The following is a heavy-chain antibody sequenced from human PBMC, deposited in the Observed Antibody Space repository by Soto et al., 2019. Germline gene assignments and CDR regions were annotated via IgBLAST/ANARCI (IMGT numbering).Heavy chain of an antibody. CDR3: AAELGFGKISVV. Sequence: QVQVVQSGVEVRRPGSSVKVSCKAPGDTFKNCVISWVRQAPGQGLEWMGGIIPLFGTTDFAQRFQGRRTITTDESTTTAYMELSRLKSEDTATYYCAAELGFGKISVVWDQGTTVIVSS. D-gene: IGHD7-27*01. J-gene: IGHJ6*02. CDR1: GDTFKNCV. V-gene: IGHV1-69*01. CDR2: IIPLFGTT.